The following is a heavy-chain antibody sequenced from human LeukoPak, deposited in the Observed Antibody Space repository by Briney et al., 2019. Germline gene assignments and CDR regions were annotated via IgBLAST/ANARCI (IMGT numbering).Heavy chain of an antibody. CDR1: GGSISSYY. CDR2: MYYSGST. CDR3: GRAWATDYFDY. Sequence: SETLSLTCTVSGGSISSYYWSWIRQPPGKGLEWIGYMYYSGSTNHNPSLKSRVTISVGTSKNQFSLKLSYVLAADTAVYYCGRAWATDYFDYEGQGTLVTVSA. V-gene: IGHV4-59*01. J-gene: IGHJ4*02.